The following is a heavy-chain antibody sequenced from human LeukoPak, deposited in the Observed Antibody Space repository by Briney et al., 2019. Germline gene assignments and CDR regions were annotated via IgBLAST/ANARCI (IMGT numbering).Heavy chain of an antibody. Sequence: PSETLSLTCTVSGGSISSSSYYWGWIRQPPGKGLEWIGSIYYSGSTYYNPSLKSRVTISVDTSKNQFSLKLSSVTAADTAVYYCARHMIGPIDYWGQGTLVTVSS. V-gene: IGHV4-39*01. CDR1: GGSISSSSYY. CDR2: IYYSGST. J-gene: IGHJ4*02. D-gene: IGHD3-16*01. CDR3: ARHMIGPIDY.